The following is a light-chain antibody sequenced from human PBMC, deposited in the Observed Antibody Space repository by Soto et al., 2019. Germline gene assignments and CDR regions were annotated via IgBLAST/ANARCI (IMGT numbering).Light chain of an antibody. J-gene: IGKJ4*01. Sequence: EIVMTQSPATLSVSPGERATLSCRASQSVSSNLDWYQQKPGQAPRLLIYGASTRATGIPARFSGSGSGTAFTLTISSLQSEDFAVYYCQQYNNWPPPLTFGGGTKVEIK. CDR3: QQYNNWPPPLT. V-gene: IGKV3-15*01. CDR1: QSVSSN. CDR2: GAS.